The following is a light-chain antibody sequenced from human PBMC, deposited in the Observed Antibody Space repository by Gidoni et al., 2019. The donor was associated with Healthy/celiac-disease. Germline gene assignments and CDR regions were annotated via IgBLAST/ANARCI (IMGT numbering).Light chain of an antibody. CDR3: QQYNNWPLT. V-gene: IGKV3-15*01. J-gene: IGKJ4*01. CDR1: QSVSSN. Sequence: EIVMTLSPATLSVSPGERATLPCRASQSVSSNLAWYQQKPGQAPRLRIYGASTRATGIPARFSGSGSGTEFTLTISSLQSEDFAVYYCQQYNNWPLTFGGGTKVEIK. CDR2: GAS.